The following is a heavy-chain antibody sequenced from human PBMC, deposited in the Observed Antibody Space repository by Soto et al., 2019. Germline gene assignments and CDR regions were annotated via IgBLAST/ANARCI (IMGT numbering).Heavy chain of an antibody. V-gene: IGHV3-48*02. CDR2: ISSSSSTI. J-gene: IGHJ6*02. D-gene: IGHD3-3*01. CDR3: ARDEITILGRHYYGMGV. Sequence: PGGSLRLSCAASGFTFSSYGMNWVRQAPGKGLEWLSYISSSSSTIYYADSVEGRFTISRDNAKNSLYLQMNSLRDEDTAVYYCARDEITILGRHYYGMGVWGQGTTVTVSS. CDR1: GFTFSSYG.